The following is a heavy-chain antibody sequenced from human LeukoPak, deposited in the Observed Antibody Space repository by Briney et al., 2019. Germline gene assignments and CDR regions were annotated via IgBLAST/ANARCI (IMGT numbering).Heavy chain of an antibody. CDR2: ISYDGSNK. D-gene: IGHD2-8*01. Sequence: GGSLRLSCAASGFTFSSYAMHWVRQAPGKGLEWVAVISYDGSNKYYADSVKGRFTISRDNSKNTLYLQMNSLRAEDTAVYYCARVMVGNYYYYGMDVWGQGTTVTVSS. CDR1: GFTFSSYA. V-gene: IGHV3-30-3*01. CDR3: ARVMVGNYYYYGMDV. J-gene: IGHJ6*02.